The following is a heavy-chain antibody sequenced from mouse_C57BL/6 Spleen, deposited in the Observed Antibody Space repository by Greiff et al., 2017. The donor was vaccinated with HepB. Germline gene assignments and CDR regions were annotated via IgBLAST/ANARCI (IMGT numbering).Heavy chain of an antibody. J-gene: IGHJ2*01. Sequence: EVQVVESEGGLVQPGSSMKLSCTASGFTFSDYYMAWVRQVPEKGLEWVANINYDGSSTYYLDSLKSRFIISRDNAKNILYLQMSSLKSEDTATYYCARGNGYFDYWGQGTTLTVSS. CDR1: GFTFSDYY. CDR2: INYDGSST. V-gene: IGHV5-16*01. CDR3: ARGNGYFDY.